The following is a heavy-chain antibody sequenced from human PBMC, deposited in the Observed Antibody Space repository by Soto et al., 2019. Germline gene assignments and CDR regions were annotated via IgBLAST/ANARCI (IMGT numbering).Heavy chain of an antibody. CDR2: IWYDGSKK. D-gene: IGHD6-19*01. V-gene: IGHV3-33*01. J-gene: IGHJ4*02. Sequence: QVQLVESGGGVVQPGRSLRLSCAVSGFTLSTYGVHWFRQVPGKGLEWVAVIWYDGSKKDYADSVKGRFTISRDVSKNTLYLQLNSLPTDDTAVYYCARDGGSGIDYWGQGTLVTVSS. CDR1: GFTLSTYG. CDR3: ARDGGSGIDY.